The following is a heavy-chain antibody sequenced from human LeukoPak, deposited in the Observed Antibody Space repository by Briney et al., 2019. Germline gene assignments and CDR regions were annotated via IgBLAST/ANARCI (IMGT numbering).Heavy chain of an antibody. CDR2: IYHSGST. CDR3: ARGGAARLHIQH. Sequence: SETLSLTCTVSGGSISTYYWNWIRQPPGKGLEWIGYIYHSGSTNYNPSLQSRVTISVDTSKNQFSLNLNSVTAADTAVYYCARGGAARLHIQHWGQGTLVTVSS. V-gene: IGHV4-59*01. D-gene: IGHD6-6*01. J-gene: IGHJ1*01. CDR1: GGSISTYY.